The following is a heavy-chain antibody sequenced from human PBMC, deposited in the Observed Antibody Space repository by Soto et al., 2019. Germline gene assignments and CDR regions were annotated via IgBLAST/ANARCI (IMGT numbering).Heavy chain of an antibody. J-gene: IGHJ4*02. D-gene: IGHD1-26*01. CDR1: GYTFTTYY. CDR3: ARDSMTGPTTLVDY. CDR2: INLRSGNT. Sequence: QVQLVQSGAEVKNPGASVKLSCKTSGYTFTTYYIHWVRQAPGQGLDWMGIINLRSGNTPYAQNFQGRVAVTRDTSTSTEYMELSGLRSDDTAVYYCARDSMTGPTTLVDYWGQGTLVTVSS. V-gene: IGHV1-46*01.